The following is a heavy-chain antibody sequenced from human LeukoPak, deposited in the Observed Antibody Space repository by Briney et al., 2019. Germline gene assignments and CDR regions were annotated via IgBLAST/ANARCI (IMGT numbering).Heavy chain of an antibody. D-gene: IGHD3-9*01. Sequence: ASVKVSCKASGYTFTSYGISWVRQAPGQGLEWMGWISAYNGNTNYAQKLQGRVTMTTDTSTSTAYMELRSLRSDDTAVYYCARVSYDILTGYLRYMDVWGKGTTVTISS. CDR3: ARVSYDILTGYLRYMDV. CDR2: ISAYNGNT. J-gene: IGHJ6*03. V-gene: IGHV1-18*01. CDR1: GYTFTSYG.